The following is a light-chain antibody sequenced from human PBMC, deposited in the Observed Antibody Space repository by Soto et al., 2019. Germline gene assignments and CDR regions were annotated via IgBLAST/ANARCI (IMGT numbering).Light chain of an antibody. CDR3: SSYTSSSVV. Sequence: QSVLTQPASVSGSPGQSITISCTGTSSDVGGYNYVSWYQQHPGKAPKLMIYDVSNRPSGVSNRFSGSKSGNTASLTISGVQAEDEADYYCSSYTSSSVVFGGGPKLTVL. CDR2: DVS. J-gene: IGLJ2*01. V-gene: IGLV2-14*01. CDR1: SSDVGGYNY.